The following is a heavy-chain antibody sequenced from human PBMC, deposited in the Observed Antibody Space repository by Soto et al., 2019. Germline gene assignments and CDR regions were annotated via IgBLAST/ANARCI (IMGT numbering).Heavy chain of an antibody. CDR3: ASGDDYGDYDKLFDY. CDR2: ISYDGSNK. V-gene: IGHV3-30*03. CDR1: GFTFSSYG. Sequence: PGGSLRLSCAAFGFTFSSYGMHWVRQAPGKGLEWVAVISYDGSNKYYADSVKGRFTISRDNSKNTLYLQMNSLRAEDTAVYYCASGDDYGDYDKLFDYWGQGTLVTVSS. J-gene: IGHJ4*02. D-gene: IGHD4-17*01.